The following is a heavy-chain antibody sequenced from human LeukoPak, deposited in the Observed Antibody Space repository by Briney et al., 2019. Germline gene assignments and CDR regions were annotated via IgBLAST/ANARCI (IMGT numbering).Heavy chain of an antibody. CDR2: MFDSGST. CDR3: ARGLYSSSWYFQH. V-gene: IGHV4-59*01. J-gene: IGHJ1*01. Sequence: SETLSLTCTVSGDSISSNYWSWIRQPPGKGLEWIGYMFDSGSTNYNPSLKSRVTTSGDTSKNHFSLKLSSVTAADTAVYYCARGLYSSSWYFQHWGQGTLVTVSS. D-gene: IGHD6-13*01. CDR1: GDSISSNY.